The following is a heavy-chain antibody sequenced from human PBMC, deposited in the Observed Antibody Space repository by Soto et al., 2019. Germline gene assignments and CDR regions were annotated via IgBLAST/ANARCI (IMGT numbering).Heavy chain of an antibody. Sequence: SETLSLTCTVSGGSISSSSYYWGGIRQPPGQGLEWIGSIYYSGSTYYNPSLKSRVTISVDTSKNQFSLKLSSVAAADTAVYYCARHRYCSGGSCHFYYYYYGMDVWGQGTTVTVSS. D-gene: IGHD2-15*01. V-gene: IGHV4-39*01. CDR2: IYYSGST. J-gene: IGHJ6*02. CDR1: GGSISSSSYY. CDR3: ARHRYCSGGSCHFYYYYYGMDV.